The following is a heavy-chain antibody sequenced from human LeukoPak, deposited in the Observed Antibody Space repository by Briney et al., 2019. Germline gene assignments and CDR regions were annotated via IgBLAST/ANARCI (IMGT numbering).Heavy chain of an antibody. J-gene: IGHJ6*02. D-gene: IGHD3-10*02. CDR3: ARGPVDAVFGVSTED. V-gene: IGHV1-8*01. Sequence: GASVKVSCKASGYTFTSYDINWVRRATGQGLEWMGWMNPNSGNTGYAQKFQGRVSMTRDTSISTAYMELSSLRSEDTAVYYCARGPVDAVFGVSTEDWGQGTTVTVSS. CDR1: GYTFTSYD. CDR2: MNPNSGNT.